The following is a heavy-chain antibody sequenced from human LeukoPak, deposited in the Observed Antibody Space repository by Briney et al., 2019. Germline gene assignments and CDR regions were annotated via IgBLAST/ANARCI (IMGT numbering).Heavy chain of an antibody. Sequence: GGSLRLSCAASGFTFDDYAMHWVRQAPGKGLEWVSGISWNSGSIGHADSVKGRFTISRDNAKNSLYLQMNSLRAEDTALYYCAKDMTGVLDYWGQGTLVTVSS. V-gene: IGHV3-9*01. CDR3: AKDMTGVLDY. J-gene: IGHJ4*02. D-gene: IGHD1-14*01. CDR2: ISWNSGSI. CDR1: GFTFDDYA.